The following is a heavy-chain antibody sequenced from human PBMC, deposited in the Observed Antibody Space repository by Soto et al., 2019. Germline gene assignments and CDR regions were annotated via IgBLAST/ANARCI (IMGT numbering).Heavy chain of an antibody. CDR2: ISYDGSNK. CDR1: GFTFSSYG. V-gene: IGHV3-30*18. Sequence: QVQLVESGEGVVQPGRSLRLSCAASGFTFSSYGMHWVRQAPGKGLEWVAVISYDGSNKYYADSVKGRFTISRDNSKNTLYLQMNSLRAEDTAVYYCAKDRAVAGTWFDPWGQGTLVTVSS. J-gene: IGHJ5*02. CDR3: AKDRAVAGTWFDP. D-gene: IGHD6-19*01.